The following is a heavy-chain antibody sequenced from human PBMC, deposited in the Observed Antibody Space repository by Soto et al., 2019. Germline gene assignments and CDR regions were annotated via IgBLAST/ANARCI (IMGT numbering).Heavy chain of an antibody. Sequence: LSCAFYGGSSSGYYCRSCRQPPGKGLEWIGEINHSGSTNYNPSLKSRVTISVDTSKNQFSLKLSSVTAADTAVYYCARFMVRGFYYYGMDVWGQGTTV. CDR3: ARFMVRGFYYYGMDV. D-gene: IGHD3-10*01. J-gene: IGHJ6*02. CDR2: INHSGST. V-gene: IGHV4-34*01. CDR1: GGSSSGYY.